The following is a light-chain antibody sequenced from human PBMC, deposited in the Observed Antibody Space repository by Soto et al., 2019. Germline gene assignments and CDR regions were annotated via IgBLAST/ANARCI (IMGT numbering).Light chain of an antibody. V-gene: IGKV1-39*01. CDR3: QQTYTTPFT. CDR1: QSINRY. J-gene: IGKJ3*01. Sequence: DMQMTQSPSSLSASLGDRVTVSCRASQSINRYINWYQQKSGKAPKLLINAASSLQSGVPSRFSGSGSGTDFTLTISNLQPEDFATYYCQQTYTTPFTFGPGTKVDIK. CDR2: AAS.